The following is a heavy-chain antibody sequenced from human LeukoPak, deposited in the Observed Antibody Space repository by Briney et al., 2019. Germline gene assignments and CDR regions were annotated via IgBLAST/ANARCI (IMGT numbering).Heavy chain of an antibody. J-gene: IGHJ6*04. D-gene: IGHD2-2*01. CDR2: IIPIFGTA. CDR3: ASCSSTSCRPYYYYYGMDV. Sequence: ASVKVSCKASGGTFSSYAISWVRQAPGQGLEWTGGIIPIFGTANYAQKFQGRATITADKSTSTAYMELSSLRSEDTAVYYCASCSSTSCRPYYYYYGMDVWGKGTTVTVSS. CDR1: GGTFSSYA. V-gene: IGHV1-69*06.